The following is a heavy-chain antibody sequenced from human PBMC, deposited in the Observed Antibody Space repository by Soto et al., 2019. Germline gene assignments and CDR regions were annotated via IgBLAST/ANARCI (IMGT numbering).Heavy chain of an antibody. CDR2: IWYDGSNK. Sequence: MSWVRQAPGKGLEWVAVIWYDGSNKYYADSVKGRFTISRDNSKNTLYLQMNSLRAEDTAVYYCAREARQYDNGMDVWGQGT. CDR3: AREARQYDNGMDV. J-gene: IGHJ6*02. V-gene: IGHV3-33*01. D-gene: IGHD3-9*01.